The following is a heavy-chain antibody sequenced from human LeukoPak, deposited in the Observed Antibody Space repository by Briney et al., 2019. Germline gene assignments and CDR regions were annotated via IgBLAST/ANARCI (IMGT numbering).Heavy chain of an antibody. V-gene: IGHV1-18*01. Sequence: GASVKVSCKASGYTFTSYGISLVRQAPGQGLEWMGWISAYNGNTNYAQKLQGRVTMTTDTSTSTAYMELRSLRSDDTAVYYCARWASGYCSGGSCYSSDYWGQGTLVTVSS. CDR3: ARWASGYCSGGSCYSSDY. J-gene: IGHJ4*02. CDR1: GYTFTSYG. CDR2: ISAYNGNT. D-gene: IGHD2-15*01.